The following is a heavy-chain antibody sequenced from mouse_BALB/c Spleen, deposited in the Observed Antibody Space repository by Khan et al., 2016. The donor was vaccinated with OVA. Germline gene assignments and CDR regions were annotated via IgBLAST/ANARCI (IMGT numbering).Heavy chain of an antibody. CDR1: GFNIKDTY. Sequence: MQLEESGAELVKPGASVRLSCTASGFNIKDTYIHWVKQRPEQGLEWIGRIAPANGNTKYDPKFQDKATITSDTSSNTSYLQLSSLTSEDSAVYYCARDRIDYWGQGTTLTVSS. CDR2: IAPANGNT. V-gene: IGHV14-3*02. CDR3: ARDRIDY. J-gene: IGHJ2*01.